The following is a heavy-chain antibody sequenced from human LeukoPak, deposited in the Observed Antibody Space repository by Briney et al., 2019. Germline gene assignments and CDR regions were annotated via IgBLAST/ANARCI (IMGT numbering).Heavy chain of an antibody. CDR2: ISSDGGGT. Sequence: GGALRLSCAASKFTFSNYAMSWVRQAPGKGLEWVSGISSDGGGTNYAESVKGRFTISRDISKNTLYLQMNSLRAEDTAVYYCAKDREPYSNSSCYFDYWGQGTLVTVSS. V-gene: IGHV3-23*01. CDR1: KFTFSNYA. D-gene: IGHD6-13*01. CDR3: AKDREPYSNSSCYFDY. J-gene: IGHJ4*02.